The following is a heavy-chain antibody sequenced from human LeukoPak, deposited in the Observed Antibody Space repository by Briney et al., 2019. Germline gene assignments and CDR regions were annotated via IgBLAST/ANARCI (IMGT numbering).Heavy chain of an antibody. CDR3: ARDLRGPSYYYGMDV. Sequence: SETLSLTCAVYGGSFSGYYWSWIRQPPGKGLEWIGEINHSGSTNYNPSLKSRVTISVDTSKNQFSLKLSSVTAADTAVYYCARDLRGPSYYYGMDVWGQGTTVTVSS. CDR1: GGSFSGYY. CDR2: INHSGST. V-gene: IGHV4-34*01. J-gene: IGHJ6*02.